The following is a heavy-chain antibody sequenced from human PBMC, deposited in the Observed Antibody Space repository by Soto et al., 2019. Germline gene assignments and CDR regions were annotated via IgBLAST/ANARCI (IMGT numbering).Heavy chain of an antibody. V-gene: IGHV2-5*01. D-gene: IGHD3-10*01. J-gene: IGHJ4*02. CDR3: ARNECTYGVDY. Sequence: QITLKESGPTLVKPTQTLTLTCTFSGFSLSTSGVGVGWIRQPPGKALEWLALIYWNDDQHHSPSLKSRLTITTDTSKNQVDLTLSNMGPVDTATYYCARNECTYGVDYWGQGTLVTVSS. CDR2: IYWNDDQ. CDR1: GFSLSTSGVG.